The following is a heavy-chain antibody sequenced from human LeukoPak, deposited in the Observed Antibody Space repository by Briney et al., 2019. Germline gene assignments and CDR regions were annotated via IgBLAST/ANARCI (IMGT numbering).Heavy chain of an antibody. Sequence: GWSLRLSCAASGFILSTYSMKGVRQAPGKGLAWVSYISDSSAMYYADSVRGRFPISRENDKNSLLLQMNSLRAEDPAVYYCARDGGYRDYDVDGWGQGTLGTVSS. CDR3: ARDGGYRDYDVDG. CDR2: ISDSSAM. D-gene: IGHD5-12*01. V-gene: IGHV3-48*01. J-gene: IGHJ4*02. CDR1: GFILSTYS.